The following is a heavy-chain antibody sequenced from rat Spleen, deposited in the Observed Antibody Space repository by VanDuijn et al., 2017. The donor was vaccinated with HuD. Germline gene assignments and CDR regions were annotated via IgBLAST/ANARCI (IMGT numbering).Heavy chain of an antibody. CDR2: ISYEGSGS. D-gene: IGHD1-2*01. V-gene: IGHV5-22*01. Sequence: EVQLVESGGGLVQPGRSMKLSCVASGFTFSDYYMAWVRQAPKKGLEWVASISYEGSGSYYGDSVKGRFTISRDNAKSTLYLQMNSLRSEDTATYYCSRDPRITAVFDYWGQGVMVTVSS. J-gene: IGHJ2*01. CDR3: SRDPRITAVFDY. CDR1: GFTFSDYY.